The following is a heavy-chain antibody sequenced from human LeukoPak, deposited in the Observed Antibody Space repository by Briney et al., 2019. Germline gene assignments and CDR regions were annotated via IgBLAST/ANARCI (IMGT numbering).Heavy chain of an antibody. D-gene: IGHD2-15*01. CDR3: AKRGIAPAYNWFDL. CDR2: IIPIFGTA. CDR1: GGTFSSYA. Sequence: SVKVSCKASGGTFSSYAISWVRQAPGQGLEWMGGIIPIFGTANYAQKFQGRVTITADESTSTAYMELSSLRSEDTAVYYCAKRGIAPAYNWFDLWGQGTLVTVSS. J-gene: IGHJ5*02. V-gene: IGHV1-69*13.